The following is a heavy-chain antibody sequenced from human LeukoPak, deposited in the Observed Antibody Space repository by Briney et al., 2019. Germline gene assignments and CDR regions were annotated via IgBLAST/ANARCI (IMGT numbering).Heavy chain of an antibody. CDR3: AKDVSGTYYSFDV. D-gene: IGHD1-26*01. CDR1: GASVSSYF. CDR2: ISNRGST. Sequence: SETLSLTCGVSGASVSSYFWSWIRQTPGMGLEWIGYISNRGSTGYNPSLRSRVTISVDAPKNEVSLNVRSVSAADTAVYYCAKDVSGTYYSFDVWGQGRTV. V-gene: IGHV4-59*02. J-gene: IGHJ3*01.